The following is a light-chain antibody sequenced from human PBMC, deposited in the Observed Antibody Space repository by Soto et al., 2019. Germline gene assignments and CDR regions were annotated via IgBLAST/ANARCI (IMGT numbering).Light chain of an antibody. CDR3: QQRSNWPST. Sequence: EIVLTQSPATLSLSPGGRAALSCRASQSVSSYLAWYQQKPGQAPRLLIYDASKRATGIPARFSGSGSGTDFTLTISSLEPEDFAFHFCQQRSNWPSTFGGGTKVEI. V-gene: IGKV3-11*01. CDR1: QSVSSY. J-gene: IGKJ4*01. CDR2: DAS.